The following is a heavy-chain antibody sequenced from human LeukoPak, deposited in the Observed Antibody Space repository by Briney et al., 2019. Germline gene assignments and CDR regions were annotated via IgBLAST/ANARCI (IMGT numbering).Heavy chain of an antibody. J-gene: IGHJ4*02. D-gene: IGHD6-13*01. V-gene: IGHV3-30*04. CDR1: GFTFSSYA. CDR3: AGVRSSSWIFDY. Sequence: PGGSLRLSCAASGFTFSSYAMHWVRQAPGKGLEWVAVISYDGSNKYYADSVKGRFTISRDNAENSLYLQMNSLRAEDTAVYYCAGVRSSSWIFDYWGQGTLVTVSS. CDR2: ISYDGSNK.